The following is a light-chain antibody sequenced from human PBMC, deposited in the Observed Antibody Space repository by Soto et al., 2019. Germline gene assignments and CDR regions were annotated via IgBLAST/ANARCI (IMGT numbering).Light chain of an antibody. CDR3: QQYDNLPRT. Sequence: DIQMTQSPSSLSASVGDRVTITCQASQDISNYLNWYQQKPGKAPKLLIYDASNLETGVPSRFSGNGSGTDFTFTISSLPPEDIATYYCQQYDNLPRTFGGGTKVEIK. V-gene: IGKV1-33*01. CDR1: QDISNY. CDR2: DAS. J-gene: IGKJ4*01.